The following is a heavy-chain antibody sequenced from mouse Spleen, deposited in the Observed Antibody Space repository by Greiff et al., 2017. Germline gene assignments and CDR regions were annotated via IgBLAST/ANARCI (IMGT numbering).Heavy chain of an antibody. J-gene: IGHJ3*01. Sequence: EVQLQQSGPVLVKPGASVKMSCKASGYTFTDYYMNWVKQSHGKSLEWIGIINPYNGGTSYNQKFKGKATLTVDKSSSTAYMELNSLTSEDSAVYYCAKGGYGSSPFAYWGQGTLVTVSA. D-gene: IGHD1-1*01. CDR1: GYTFTDYY. CDR3: AKGGYGSSPFAY. CDR2: INPYNGGT. V-gene: IGHV1-19*01.